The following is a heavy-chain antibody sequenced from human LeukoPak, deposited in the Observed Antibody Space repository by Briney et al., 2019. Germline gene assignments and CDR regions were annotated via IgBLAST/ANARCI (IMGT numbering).Heavy chain of an antibody. CDR3: ARAQAYGGNSFFLY. V-gene: IGHV3-21*01. CDR2: IRSSSSYI. J-gene: IGHJ4*02. D-gene: IGHD4-23*01. CDR1: GFTFSSYS. Sequence: GGSLRLSCAASGFTFSSYSMNWVRQAPGKGLEWVSSIRSSSSYIYYADSVKGRFTISRDNAKNSLYLQMNSLRAEDTAVYYCARAQAYGGNSFFLYWGQGTLVTVSS.